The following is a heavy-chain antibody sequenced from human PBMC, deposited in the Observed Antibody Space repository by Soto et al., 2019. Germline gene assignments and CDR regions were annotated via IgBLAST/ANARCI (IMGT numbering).Heavy chain of an antibody. J-gene: IGHJ3*02. CDR2: IYYSGST. Sequence: QVQLQESGPGLVKPSETLSLTCTVSGGYISSYYWSWIRQPPGKGLEWIGYIYYSGSTNYNPSLKSRVTISVDTSKHQFSLKLSSVTATDTAVYYCARNHAVRDYGDLTDAFDIWGQGIMVTFSS. V-gene: IGHV4-59*01. D-gene: IGHD4-17*01. CDR1: GGYISSYY. CDR3: ARNHAVRDYGDLTDAFDI.